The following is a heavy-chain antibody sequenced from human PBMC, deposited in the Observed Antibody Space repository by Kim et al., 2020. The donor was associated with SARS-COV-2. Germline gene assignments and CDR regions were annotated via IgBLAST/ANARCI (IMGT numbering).Heavy chain of an antibody. V-gene: IGHV4-4*02. CDR3: AKFSYGPESYYYYGMDV. CDR2: IYHSGST. D-gene: IGHD5-18*01. CDR1: GGSISSSNW. J-gene: IGHJ6*02. Sequence: SETLSLTCAVSGGSISSSNWWSWVRQPPGKGLEWIGEIYHSGSTNYNPSLKSRVTISVDKSKNQFSLKLSSVTAADTAVYYCAKFSYGPESYYYYGMDVWGQGTTVPVSS.